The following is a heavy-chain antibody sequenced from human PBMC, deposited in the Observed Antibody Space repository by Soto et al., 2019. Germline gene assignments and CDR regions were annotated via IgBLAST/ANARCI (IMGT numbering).Heavy chain of an antibody. CDR1: GGTFSSHG. CDR2: IIPTFGTP. V-gene: IGHV1-69*06. D-gene: IGHD1-26*01. Sequence: QVQLVQSGTVVQRRGSSVKVSCQASGGTFSSHGMAWVRQAPGQGLEWMGGIIPTFGTPTYAPKFQGRATITADKSTNTAYMELSSLRSEDTGVYYCASERSAQYFEFWGQGTLITVSS. CDR3: ASERSAQYFEF. J-gene: IGHJ4*02.